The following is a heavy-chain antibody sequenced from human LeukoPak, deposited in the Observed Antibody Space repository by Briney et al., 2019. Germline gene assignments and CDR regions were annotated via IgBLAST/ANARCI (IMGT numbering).Heavy chain of an antibody. CDR2: IKQDGSEI. Sequence: GGSLRLSCAASGFTFSNYWMGWVRQAPGKGLEWVANIKQDGSEIYYVDSVKGRFTISRDTAKDSLYLQMNSLRADDTAVYYCARDAGGYYYMDVWGKGTTVTVSS. V-gene: IGHV3-7*03. CDR1: GFTFSNYW. J-gene: IGHJ6*03. CDR3: ARDAGGYYYMDV.